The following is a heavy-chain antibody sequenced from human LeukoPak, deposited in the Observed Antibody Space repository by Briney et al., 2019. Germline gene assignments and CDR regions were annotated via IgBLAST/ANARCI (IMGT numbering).Heavy chain of an antibody. Sequence: SSVKVSCKASRGTFSSYAISWVRQAPGQGLEWMGGIIPIFGTANYAQKFQGRVTITADESTSTAYMELSSLRSEDTAVYYCARVGDYYDSSGYSPFDIWGQGAMVTVSS. V-gene: IGHV1-69*13. CDR2: IIPIFGTA. J-gene: IGHJ3*02. CDR1: RGTFSSYA. CDR3: ARVGDYYDSSGYSPFDI. D-gene: IGHD3-22*01.